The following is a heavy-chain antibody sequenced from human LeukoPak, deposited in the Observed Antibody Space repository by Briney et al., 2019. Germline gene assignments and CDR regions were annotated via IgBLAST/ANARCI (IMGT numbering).Heavy chain of an antibody. CDR3: ARAGAHDFWSGYSFFDY. J-gene: IGHJ4*02. CDR1: GGSFSGYY. CDR2: INHSGST. D-gene: IGHD3-3*01. V-gene: IGHV4-34*01. Sequence: SETLSLTCAVYGGSFSGYYWSWIRQPPGKGLEWIGEINHSGSTNYNPSLKSRVTTSVDTSKNQFSLKLSSVTAADTAVYYCARAGAHDFWSGYSFFDYWGQGTLVTVSS.